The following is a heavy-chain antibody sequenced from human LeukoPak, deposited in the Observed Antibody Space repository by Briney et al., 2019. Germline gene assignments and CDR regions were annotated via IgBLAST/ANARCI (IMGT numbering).Heavy chain of an antibody. CDR3: ARATVGDDAFDI. D-gene: IGHD4-23*01. J-gene: IGHJ3*02. V-gene: IGHV3-30*02. Sequence: GGSLRLSCAASGFTFSSYGMHWVRQAPGKGLEWVAFIRYDGSNKYYADSVKGRFTISRDNSKNTLYLQMNSLRAEDTAVYYCARATVGDDAFDIWGQGTMVTVSS. CDR2: IRYDGSNK. CDR1: GFTFSSYG.